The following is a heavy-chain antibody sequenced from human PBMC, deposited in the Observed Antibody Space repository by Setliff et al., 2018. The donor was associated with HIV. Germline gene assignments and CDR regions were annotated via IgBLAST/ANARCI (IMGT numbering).Heavy chain of an antibody. J-gene: IGHJ6*03. V-gene: IGHV4-59*11. CDR3: ARDGPLEGSYRYYYYYMDV. CDR2: IYYSGST. CDR1: GGSISSHY. Sequence: SETLSLTCTVSGGSISSHYWSWIRQPPGKGLEWIGYIYYSGSTNYNPSLKSRVTISVDTSKNQFSLKLSSVTAADTAVYCCARDGPLEGSYRYYYYYMDVWGKGTTVTVSS. D-gene: IGHD3-10*01.